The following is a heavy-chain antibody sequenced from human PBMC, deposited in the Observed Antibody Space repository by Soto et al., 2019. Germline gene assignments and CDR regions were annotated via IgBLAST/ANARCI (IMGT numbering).Heavy chain of an antibody. Sequence: EVQLVQSGAEVKKPGESLKISCKGSGYSFTSYWIGWVRQMPGKGLEWMGIIYPGDSDTRYSPSFQGQVTISADKSISTAYLQWSSLKASDTAMYYCARLGFSIFGVVKPYYFDYWGQGTLVTVSS. CDR3: ARLGFSIFGVVKPYYFDY. CDR2: IYPGDSDT. D-gene: IGHD3-3*01. CDR1: GYSFTSYW. V-gene: IGHV5-51*03. J-gene: IGHJ4*02.